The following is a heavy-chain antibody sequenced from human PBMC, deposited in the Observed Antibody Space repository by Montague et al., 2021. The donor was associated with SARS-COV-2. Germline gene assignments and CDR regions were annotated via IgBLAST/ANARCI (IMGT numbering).Heavy chain of an antibody. CDR3: ARTTTRMLYPENAFDI. CDR1: GDSVASDAAT. V-gene: IGHV6-1*01. J-gene: IGHJ3*02. CDR2: TYYRSKWYH. D-gene: IGHD2-15*01. Sequence: CAISGDSVASDAATWSWIRQSPSSDLEWLVRTYYRSKWYHDYAISLKSRITINPDTSKNQFSLQLSSVAPEDTAVFYCARTTTRMLYPENAFDIWGQGTMVTVSS.